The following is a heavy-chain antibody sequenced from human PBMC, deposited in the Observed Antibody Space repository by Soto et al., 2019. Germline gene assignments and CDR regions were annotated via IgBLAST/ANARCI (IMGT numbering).Heavy chain of an antibody. Sequence: SETLSLTCTVSGGSISSGGYYWSWIRQHPGKGLEWIGYIYYSGSTYYNPSLKSRVTISVDTSKNQFSLKLSSVTAADTAVYYCASTTRYDFWSGYYDGVSIDYWGQGTLVTVSS. CDR2: IYYSGST. CDR1: GGSISSGGYY. V-gene: IGHV4-31*03. D-gene: IGHD3-3*01. J-gene: IGHJ4*02. CDR3: ASTTRYDFWSGYYDGVSIDY.